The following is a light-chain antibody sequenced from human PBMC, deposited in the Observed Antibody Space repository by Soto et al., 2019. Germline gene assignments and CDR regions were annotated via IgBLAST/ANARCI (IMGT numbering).Light chain of an antibody. J-gene: IGLJ1*01. Sequence: QSALTQPASVSGSPGQSITLSCTGTSNDVGTYNLVSWYQQHPGKAPKLIIFEGFKRPSGVSNRFSGSKSGNTASLTISGLQAEDEGDYYCSSYAGSTTYVFGTGTKVTVL. V-gene: IGLV2-23*01. CDR3: SSYAGSTTYV. CDR1: SNDVGTYNL. CDR2: EGF.